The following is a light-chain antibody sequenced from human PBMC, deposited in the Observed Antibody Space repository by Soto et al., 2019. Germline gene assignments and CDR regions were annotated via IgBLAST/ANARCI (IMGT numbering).Light chain of an antibody. J-gene: IGLJ1*01. CDR2: DVS. V-gene: IGLV2-11*01. CDR3: CSYAGSYTSDV. CDR1: SSDVGGYKY. Sequence: QSALTQPRSVSGSPGKSVTISCTGTSSDVGGYKYVSWYQQHPGKAPKLMIYDVSKRPSGVPDRFSGSKSGNTASLTISGLQAEDEADYYCCSYAGSYTSDVFGTGTKVTVL.